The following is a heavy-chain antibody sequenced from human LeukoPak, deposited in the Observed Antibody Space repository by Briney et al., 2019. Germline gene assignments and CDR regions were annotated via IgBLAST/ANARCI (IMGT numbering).Heavy chain of an antibody. CDR3: ARSFIAVADLDY. V-gene: IGHV4-61*02. Sequence: ASETLSLTCTVSGGSISSGGFYWSWIRQPAGKGLEWIGRIYPTGNTDYNPSLRNRVTISVDMSENQFSLKVSSVTATDTAVYYCARSFIAVADLDYWGQGTLVTVSS. CDR2: IYPTGNT. D-gene: IGHD6-19*01. CDR1: GGSISSGGFY. J-gene: IGHJ4*02.